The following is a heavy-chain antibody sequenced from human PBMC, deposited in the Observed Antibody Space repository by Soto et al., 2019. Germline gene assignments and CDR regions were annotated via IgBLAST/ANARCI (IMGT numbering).Heavy chain of an antibody. CDR3: ARDDGYYDSSGYYLFGYGMDV. D-gene: IGHD3-22*01. J-gene: IGHJ6*02. CDR1: GGSISSYY. V-gene: IGHV4-4*07. Sequence: SETLSLTCTVSGGSISSYYWSWIRQPAGKGLEWIGRIYTSGSTNYNPSLKSRVTMSVDTSKNQFSLKLSSVTAADTAVYYCARDDGYYDSSGYYLFGYGMDVWGQGTTVTVSS. CDR2: IYTSGST.